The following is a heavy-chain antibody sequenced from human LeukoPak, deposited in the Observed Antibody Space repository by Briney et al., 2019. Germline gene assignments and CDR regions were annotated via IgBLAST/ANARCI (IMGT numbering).Heavy chain of an antibody. V-gene: IGHV3-7*01. Sequence: PGGSLRLSCAASGFTINSHWFTWVRQAPGKGLQWVAHINQDGSDTDYVDSVKGRFTISRDNAKNSLYLQMNSLRAEDTAVYYCALRGSYSYFDYWGQGTLVTVSS. CDR1: GFTINSHW. D-gene: IGHD1-26*01. J-gene: IGHJ4*02. CDR2: INQDGSDT. CDR3: ALRGSYSYFDY.